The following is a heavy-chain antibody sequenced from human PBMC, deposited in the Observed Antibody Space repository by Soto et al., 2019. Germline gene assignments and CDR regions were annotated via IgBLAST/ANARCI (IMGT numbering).Heavy chain of an antibody. J-gene: IGHJ4*02. D-gene: IGHD3-10*01. CDR1: GGSVNSVDYY. CDR2: IYYSGST. Sequence: SETLSLTCTVSGGSVNSVDYYWSWIRQPPAKGLEWIGYIYYSGSTNYNPSLKSRVTISVDTSKNQFSLKLSSVTAADTAVYYCARFSGSYFALINYWGQGTLVTVSS. V-gene: IGHV4-61*08. CDR3: ARFSGSYFALINY.